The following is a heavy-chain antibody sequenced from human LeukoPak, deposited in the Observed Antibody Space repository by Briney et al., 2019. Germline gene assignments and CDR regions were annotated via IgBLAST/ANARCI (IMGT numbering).Heavy chain of an antibody. J-gene: IGHJ4*02. CDR1: GGSISSYY. V-gene: IGHV4-59*08. CDR3: ARHPTTVTTTYYFDY. Sequence: SETLSLTCTVSGGSISSYYWSWIRQPPGKGLECIGYIYYSGSTNYNPSLNGRVTISVDTSKNQFSLELSSVTAADTAVYYCARHPTTVTTTYYFDYWGQGTLVTVSS. CDR2: IYYSGST. D-gene: IGHD4-17*01.